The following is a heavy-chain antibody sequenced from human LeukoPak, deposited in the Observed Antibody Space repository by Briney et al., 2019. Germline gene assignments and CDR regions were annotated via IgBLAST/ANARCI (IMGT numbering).Heavy chain of an antibody. CDR3: ARRNAWLSRGLDI. D-gene: IGHD3-9*01. CDR1: GGSFSGYY. CDR2: INHSGST. V-gene: IGHV4-34*01. Sequence: PSETLSLTCAVYGGSFSGYYWSWIRQPPGKGLEWIGEINHSGSTNYNPSLKSRVTISVDTSKNQFSLKLSSVTAADTAVYYCARRNAWLSRGLDIWGQGTMVTVSS. J-gene: IGHJ3*02.